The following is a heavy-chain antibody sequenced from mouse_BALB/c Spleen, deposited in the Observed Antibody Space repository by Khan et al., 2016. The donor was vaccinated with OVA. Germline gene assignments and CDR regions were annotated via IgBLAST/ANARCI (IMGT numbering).Heavy chain of an antibody. CDR2: ISYSGST. CDR1: GYSITSDYA. V-gene: IGHV3-2*02. CDR3: ARRTGTWFAY. J-gene: IGHJ3*01. Sequence: EVQLQESGPGLVKPSQSLSLTCTVTGYSITSDYAWNWIRQFPGNKLEWMGYISYSGSTSYNPSLKSRISITRDTSKNQFFLQLNSVTTEDTATYFCARRTGTWFAYWSQGTLITVSA. D-gene: IGHD4-1*01.